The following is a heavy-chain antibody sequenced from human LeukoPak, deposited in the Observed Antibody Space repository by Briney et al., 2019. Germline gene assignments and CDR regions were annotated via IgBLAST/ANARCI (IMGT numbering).Heavy chain of an antibody. D-gene: IGHD2-15*01. CDR1: GFPFSSHA. CDR3: VREEGYCAPVCYKTNWFDP. V-gene: IGHV3-23*01. CDR2: ISNGNT. J-gene: IGHJ5*02. Sequence: GGSLRLSCAASGFPFSSHAMSWVRQPPGKGLEWVAAISNGNTYYAGSVRGRFTISRDDSENTVYLQMNSLRDEDTALYYCVREEGYCAPVCYKTNWFDPWGQGTLVTVSS.